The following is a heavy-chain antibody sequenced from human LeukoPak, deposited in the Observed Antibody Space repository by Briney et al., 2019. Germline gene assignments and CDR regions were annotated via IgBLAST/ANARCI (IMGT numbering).Heavy chain of an antibody. CDR1: GFTFSSYG. D-gene: IGHD1-14*01. J-gene: IGHJ4*02. CDR2: ISGSGGST. CDR3: ARVPPVPPGIRENPEEEFDY. Sequence: GGSLRLSCAASGFTFSSYGMHWVRQAPGKGLEWVSAISGSGGSTYYADSVKGRFTISRDNSKNTLYLQMNSLRAEDTAVYYCARVPPVPPGIRENPEEEFDYWGQGTLVTVSS. V-gene: IGHV3-23*01.